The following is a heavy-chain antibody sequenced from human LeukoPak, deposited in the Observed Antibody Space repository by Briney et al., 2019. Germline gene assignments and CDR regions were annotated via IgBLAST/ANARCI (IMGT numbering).Heavy chain of an antibody. J-gene: IGHJ3*02. CDR2: IYYSGST. Sequence: PSETLSLTCTVSGGSISSSSYYWGWIRQPPGKGLEWIGSIYYSGSTYYNPSLKSRVTIPVDTSKNQFSLKLSSVTAADTAVYYCARLNEEGDYYYDSSGYPYAFDIWGQGTMVTVSS. CDR1: GGSISSSSYY. D-gene: IGHD3-22*01. V-gene: IGHV4-39*01. CDR3: ARLNEEGDYYYDSSGYPYAFDI.